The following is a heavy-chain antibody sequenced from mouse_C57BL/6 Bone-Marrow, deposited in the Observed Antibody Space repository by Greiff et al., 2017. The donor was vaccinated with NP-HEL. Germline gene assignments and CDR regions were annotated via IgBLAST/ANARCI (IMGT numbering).Heavy chain of an antibody. V-gene: IGHV1-69*01. Sequence: QVQLKQPGAELVMPGASVKLSCKASGYTFTSYWMHWVKQRPGQGLEWIGEIDPSDSYTNYNQKFKGKSTLTVDKSSSTAYMQLSSLTSEDSAVDYCARWLLLYYAMDYWGQGTSVTVSS. CDR2: IDPSDSYT. CDR3: ARWLLLYYAMDY. CDR1: GYTFTSYW. J-gene: IGHJ4*01. D-gene: IGHD2-3*01.